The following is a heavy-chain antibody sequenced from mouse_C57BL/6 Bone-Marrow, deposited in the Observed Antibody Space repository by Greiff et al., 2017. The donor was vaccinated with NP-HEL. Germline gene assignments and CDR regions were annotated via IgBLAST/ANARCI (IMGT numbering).Heavy chain of an antibody. CDR1: GYAFSSSW. J-gene: IGHJ2*01. Sequence: QVQLQQSGPELVKPGASVKISCKASGYAFSSSWMNWVKQRPGKGLEWIGRIYPGDGDTNYNGKFKGKATLTADKSSSTAYMQLSSLTSEDSAVYCCARDYYGSSDYFDYWGQGTTLTVSS. V-gene: IGHV1-82*01. CDR3: ARDYYGSSDYFDY. CDR2: IYPGDGDT. D-gene: IGHD1-1*01.